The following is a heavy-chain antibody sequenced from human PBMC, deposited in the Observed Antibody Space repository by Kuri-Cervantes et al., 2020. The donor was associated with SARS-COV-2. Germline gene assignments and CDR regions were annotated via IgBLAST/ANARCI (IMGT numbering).Heavy chain of an antibody. J-gene: IGHJ6*03. CDR3: ARGSTDYSNGGYYYYYMDV. Sequence: ASVKVSCKASGYTFTGYYMHWVRQAPGQGLEWMGWINPNSGGTNYAQKFQGRVTMTRDTSISTAYMELSRLRSDDTAAYYCARGSTDYSNGGYYYYYMDVWGKGTTVTVSS. CDR2: INPNSGGT. CDR1: GYTFTGYY. D-gene: IGHD4-11*01. V-gene: IGHV1-2*02.